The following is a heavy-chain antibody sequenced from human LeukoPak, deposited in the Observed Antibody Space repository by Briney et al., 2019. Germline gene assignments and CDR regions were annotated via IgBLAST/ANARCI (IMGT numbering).Heavy chain of an antibody. CDR1: GGSISSSSAY. V-gene: IGHV4-39*01. Sequence: SETLSLTCTVPGGSISSSSAYWGWIRQPPGKGLEWIGSIYYSKNTYYNPSLKSRVTISADTSKNQFSLTLGSVSATDTAVYYCVSPRGFSYGYFDYWGQEPWSPSPQ. J-gene: IGHJ4*01. D-gene: IGHD5-18*01. CDR3: VSPRGFSYGYFDY. CDR2: IYYSKNT.